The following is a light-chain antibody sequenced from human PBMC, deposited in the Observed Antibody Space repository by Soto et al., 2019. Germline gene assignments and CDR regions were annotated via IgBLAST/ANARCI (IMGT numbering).Light chain of an antibody. V-gene: IGLV2-14*03. CDR1: SSDVGGYNS. Sequence: QSVLTQPASVSGSPGQSSTVSCTGTSSDVGGYNSVSWYQQHPGKPPKLIIYEVSNRPSGVSDRFSGSKSGNTASLTISGLQAEDEADYYCSSYTSTSSYVFETGTNVTVL. CDR2: EVS. J-gene: IGLJ1*01. CDR3: SSYTSTSSYV.